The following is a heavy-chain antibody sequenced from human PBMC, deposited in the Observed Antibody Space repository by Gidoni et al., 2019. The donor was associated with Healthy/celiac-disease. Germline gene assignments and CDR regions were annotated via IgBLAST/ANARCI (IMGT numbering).Heavy chain of an antibody. V-gene: IGHV3-48*03. Sequence: AASGFTFSSCEMHWVRQAPGKGREWVSYMSSSGSTIYYADSVKGRVTISRDNAKNSLYLQMNSLRAEDTAVYYCARAQSYSSRFIAAPDAFDIWGQGTRVTVSS. J-gene: IGHJ3*02. CDR2: MSSSGSTI. CDR3: ARAQSYSSRFIAAPDAFDI. CDR1: GFTFSSCE. D-gene: IGHD6-13*01.